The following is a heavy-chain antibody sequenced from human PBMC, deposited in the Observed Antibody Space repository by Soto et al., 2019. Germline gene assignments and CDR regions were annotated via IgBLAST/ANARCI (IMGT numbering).Heavy chain of an antibody. CDR2: INSDGSST. CDR1: GVSFNSNS. D-gene: IGHD6-19*01. Sequence: PGRNLRLCSAASGVSFNSNSIYYVRQGPEKGLVWVSRINSDGSSTSDADSVKGRFTISRDNAKNTLYLQMNSLRAEDTAGYYCARDQVTVVDGTTPNENCIHSWGQGITVAV. J-gene: IGHJ6*02. CDR3: ARDQVTVVDGTTPNENCIHS. V-gene: IGHV3-74*01.